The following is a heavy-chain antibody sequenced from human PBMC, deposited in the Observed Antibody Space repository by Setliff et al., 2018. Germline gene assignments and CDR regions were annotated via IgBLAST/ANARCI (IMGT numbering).Heavy chain of an antibody. CDR3: ARGRYFESSSYYFPFDY. CDR1: GASITSGGFY. V-gene: IGHV4-61*10. J-gene: IGHJ4*02. Sequence: PSETLSLTCSVSGASITSGGFYWTWIRQPAGKGLEWIGYIYYGGTTNYNPSLKSRVSISLDTSKSQFSLRMTSVTAADTAVYYCARGRYFESSSYYFPFDYWGLGTLVTVSS. D-gene: IGHD3-22*01. CDR2: IYYGGTT.